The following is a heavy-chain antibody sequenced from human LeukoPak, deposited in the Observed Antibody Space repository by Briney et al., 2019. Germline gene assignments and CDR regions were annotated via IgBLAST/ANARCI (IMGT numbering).Heavy chain of an antibody. V-gene: IGHV1-2*06. D-gene: IGHD5-18*01. CDR2: MNANSGVT. Sequence: GASVKVSCKASGYTFTDSFIHWVRQAPGQGPEWMGRMNANSGVTMYAQTLQDRVTMTRDTSISTAYMELSRLTSDDTAVYYCARESYGLSLNYWGQGTLVTVSS. J-gene: IGHJ4*02. CDR3: ARESYGLSLNY. CDR1: GYTFTDSF.